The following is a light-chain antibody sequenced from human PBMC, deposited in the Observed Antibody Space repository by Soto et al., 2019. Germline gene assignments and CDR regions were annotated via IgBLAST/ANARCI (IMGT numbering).Light chain of an antibody. CDR3: SSYAGSSNV. CDR1: SSDLGTYNY. CDR2: DVR. J-gene: IGLJ1*01. V-gene: IGLV2-14*03. Sequence: QSALTQPASVSGSPGQSITISCTGTSSDLGTYNYVSWYQQYPDKAPKLIIYDVRNRPSEVSDRFSGSKSGDTASLIISGLQAEDEADYYCSSYAGSSNVFGTGTKVTVL.